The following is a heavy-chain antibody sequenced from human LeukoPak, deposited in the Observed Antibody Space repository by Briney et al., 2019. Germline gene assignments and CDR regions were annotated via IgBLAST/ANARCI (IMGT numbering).Heavy chain of an antibody. D-gene: IGHD1-26*01. Sequence: GGSLRLSGAASGFSFSSYNMNWVRQAPGKGLEWISYISSTRPTIYYADSVKGRFTISRDNSKNTLYLQMNSLRAEDTAVYYCAKGDTTWELPHDYWGQGTLVTVSS. J-gene: IGHJ4*02. CDR2: ISSTRPTI. CDR1: GFSFSSYN. CDR3: AKGDTTWELPHDY. V-gene: IGHV3-48*01.